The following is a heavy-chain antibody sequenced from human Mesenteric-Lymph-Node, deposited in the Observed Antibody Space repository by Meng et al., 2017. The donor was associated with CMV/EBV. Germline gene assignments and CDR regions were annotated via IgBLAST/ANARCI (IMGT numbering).Heavy chain of an antibody. CDR2: IYPGDSDT. CDR3: ARRARYGSGALYYFDY. V-gene: IGHV5-51*01. D-gene: IGHD6-19*01. Sequence: GGSLRLSCRASGYSFTTYWIGWVRQMPGKGLEWMGIIYPGDSDTRYSPSFQGQVTISADKSITAAYLQWSSLKASDTAIYYCARRARYGSGALYYFDYWGQGTPVTVSS. CDR1: GYSFTTYW. J-gene: IGHJ4*02.